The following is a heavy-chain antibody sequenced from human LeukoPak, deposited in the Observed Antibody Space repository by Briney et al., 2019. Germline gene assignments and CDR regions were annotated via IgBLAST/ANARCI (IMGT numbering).Heavy chain of an antibody. Sequence: GGSLRLSCAASGFTFSSYTMNWVRQAPGKGLEWVGVIRSKADGGTTEYTASVKGRFIISRDDSKNIAYLQMDSLKTDDTAVYYCNRDLGTTDWGQGTLVIVSS. D-gene: IGHD1-1*01. CDR2: IRSKADGGTT. CDR1: GFTFSSYT. V-gene: IGHV3-49*04. J-gene: IGHJ4*02. CDR3: NRDLGTTD.